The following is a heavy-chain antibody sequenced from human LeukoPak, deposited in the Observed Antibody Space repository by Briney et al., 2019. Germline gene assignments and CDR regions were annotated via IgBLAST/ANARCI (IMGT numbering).Heavy chain of an antibody. D-gene: IGHD1-26*01. CDR1: GYSISSGYY. Sequence: SETLSLTCTVSGYSISSGYYWGWIRQPPGKGLEWIGRIYHSGSTYYNPSLKSRVTISVDPSKNQFSLKLSSVTAADTAVYYCARLVGATLRYYFDYWGQGTLVTVSS. CDR2: IYHSGST. CDR3: ARLVGATLRYYFDY. V-gene: IGHV4-38-2*02. J-gene: IGHJ4*02.